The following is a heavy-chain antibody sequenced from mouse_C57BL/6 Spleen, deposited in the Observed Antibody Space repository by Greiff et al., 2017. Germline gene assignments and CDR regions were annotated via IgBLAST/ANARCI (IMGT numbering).Heavy chain of an antibody. CDR1: GYTFTSYG. J-gene: IGHJ2*01. CDR2: IYPRSGNT. V-gene: IGHV1-81*01. CDR3: ARSEGSYYFDY. Sequence: QVQLQQSGAELARPGASVKLSCKASGYTFTSYGISWVKQRTGQGLEWIGEIYPRSGNTYYNEKFKGKATLTADKSSSTAYMEIRSLASEDSAVYFCARSEGSYYFDYWGQGTTLTVSS.